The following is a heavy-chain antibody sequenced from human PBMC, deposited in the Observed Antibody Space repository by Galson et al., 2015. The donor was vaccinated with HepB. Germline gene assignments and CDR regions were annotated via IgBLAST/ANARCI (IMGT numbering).Heavy chain of an antibody. CDR2: VRSKVDGGTT. J-gene: IGHJ6*02. CDR1: GFAFSGAW. CDR3: TTHNYDYLTGYYYFGMDV. V-gene: IGHV3-15*01. Sequence: SLRLSCAASGFAFSGAWMSWVRQAPGKGLDWVGHVRSKVDGGTTEYAAPVKGRFTISRDDSKDTVFLQMNSLKIEDTAVYYCTTHNYDYLTGYYYFGMDVWGPGTTVTVSS. D-gene: IGHD3-9*01.